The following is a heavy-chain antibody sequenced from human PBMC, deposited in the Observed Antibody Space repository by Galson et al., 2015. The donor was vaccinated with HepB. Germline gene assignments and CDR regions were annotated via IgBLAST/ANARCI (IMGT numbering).Heavy chain of an antibody. J-gene: IGHJ4*02. Sequence: LSLTCTVSGGSISSGSYYWSWIRQPAGKGLEWIGRIYTSGSTNYNPSLKSRVTMSVDTSKNQFSPKLSSVTAADTAVYYCAREMNYYDSSGYYNRLYYFDYWGQGTLVTVSS. CDR2: IYTSGST. D-gene: IGHD3-22*01. CDR3: AREMNYYDSSGYYNRLYYFDY. CDR1: GGSISSGSYY. V-gene: IGHV4-61*02.